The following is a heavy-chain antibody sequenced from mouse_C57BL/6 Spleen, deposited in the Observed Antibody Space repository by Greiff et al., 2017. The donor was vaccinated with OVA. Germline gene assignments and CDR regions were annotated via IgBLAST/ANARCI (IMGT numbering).Heavy chain of an antibody. J-gene: IGHJ3*01. V-gene: IGHV1-59*01. CDR3: ARGYDGYFQFAY. CDR1: GYTFTSYW. Sequence: QVQLQQPGAELVRPGTSVKLSCKASGYTFTSYWMHWVKQRPGQGLEWIGVIDPSDSYTNYNQKFKGKATLTVDTSSSTAYMQLSRLTSEDSAVYYCARGYDGYFQFAYWGQGTLVTVSA. CDR2: IDPSDSYT. D-gene: IGHD2-3*01.